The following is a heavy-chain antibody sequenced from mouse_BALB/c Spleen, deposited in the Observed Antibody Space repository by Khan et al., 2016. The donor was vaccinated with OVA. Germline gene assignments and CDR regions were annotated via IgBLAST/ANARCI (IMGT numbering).Heavy chain of an antibody. CDR1: GFSFSSYS. Sequence: DVMLVESGGGLVRPGGSLKLSCAASGFSFSSYSMSWVRQTPEKRLEWVATISSGGIYTYYPDSVKGRFTISRDNAKNTQHLQVNSLRSEDTAMYYCTGHWGYYGSSPYFDDWGQGTTLTVSS. V-gene: IGHV5-6-4*01. CDR2: ISSGGIYT. D-gene: IGHD1-1*01. CDR3: TGHWGYYGSSPYFDD. J-gene: IGHJ2*01.